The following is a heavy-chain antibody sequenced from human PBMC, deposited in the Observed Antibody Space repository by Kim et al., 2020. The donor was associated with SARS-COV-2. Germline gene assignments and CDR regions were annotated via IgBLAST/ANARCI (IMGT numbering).Heavy chain of an antibody. CDR1: GGSISSSSYY. J-gene: IGHJ4*02. CDR2: IYYSGST. V-gene: IGHV4-39*01. CDR3: ARSIAAAGTPTHGVRYFDY. D-gene: IGHD6-13*01. Sequence: SETLSLTCTVSGGSISSSSYYWGWIRQPPGKGLEWIGSIYYSGSTYYNPSLKSRVTISVDTSKNQFSLKLSSVTAADTAVYYCARSIAAAGTPTHGVRYFDYWGQGTLVTVSS.